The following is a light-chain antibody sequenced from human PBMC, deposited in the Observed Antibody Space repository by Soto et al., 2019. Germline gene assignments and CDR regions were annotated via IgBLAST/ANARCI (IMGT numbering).Light chain of an antibody. CDR3: QQCNNYPWT. CDR1: QNLNNW. V-gene: IGKV1-5*03. J-gene: IGKJ1*01. CDR2: KAS. Sequence: DIQMTQSPSTLSASVGDRVTITCRASQNLNNWLAWFQQKPGKAPTLLIYKASGLESGVPSRFSGSGSGTEFTLTISSLQPDDSSTYYFQQCNNYPWTFGQGTKVEIK.